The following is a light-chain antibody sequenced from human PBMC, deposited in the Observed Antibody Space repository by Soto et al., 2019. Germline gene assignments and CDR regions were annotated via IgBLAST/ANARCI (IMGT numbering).Light chain of an antibody. Sequence: ELVLTQSPGTLSLSPGERVTLSCRASQSVSSNLAWYQQKPGQAPRLLIYGASTRATGIPARFSGSGSGTEFTLTISSLQSEDFAVYYCQQYNNWPRTLGQGTKVDIK. CDR2: GAS. CDR1: QSVSSN. V-gene: IGKV3-15*01. J-gene: IGKJ1*01. CDR3: QQYNNWPRT.